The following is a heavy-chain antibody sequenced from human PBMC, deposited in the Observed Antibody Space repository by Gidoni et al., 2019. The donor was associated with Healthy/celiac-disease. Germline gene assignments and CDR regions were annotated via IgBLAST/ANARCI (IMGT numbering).Heavy chain of an antibody. CDR2: IDGGGST. CDR3: YVRKGVDY. CDR1: GFTVSSNY. V-gene: IGHV3-53*01. J-gene: IGHJ4*02. Sequence: EVQLLESGGGLIQPGGSLRLSCAASGFTVSSNYMSWARRAPGKGMEWVSVIDGGGSTYYEDSVKGRSTISRDNAKNTLYLQMNSLRAEDTAVYYCYVRKGVDYWGQGTLVTVSS. D-gene: IGHD3-10*02.